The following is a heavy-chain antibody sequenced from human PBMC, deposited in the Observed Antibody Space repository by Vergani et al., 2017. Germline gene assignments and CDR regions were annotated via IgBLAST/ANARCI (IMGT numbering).Heavy chain of an antibody. V-gene: IGHV3-30*03. CDR3: VRDRGLWAGGRCYTEAWDY. J-gene: IGHJ4*02. Sequence: QVQLVESGGGVVQPGGSLRLSCAASGFSLSRFWMSWVRQAPEKGLEWVVGISFDGTNEYYPDLVKGRFTISRDIAKNTLYLQVRSLRLEDTGVYHCVRDRGLWAGGRCYTEAWDYWGQGTPVTVSS. CDR2: ISFDGTNE. CDR1: GFSLSRFW. D-gene: IGHD2-2*02.